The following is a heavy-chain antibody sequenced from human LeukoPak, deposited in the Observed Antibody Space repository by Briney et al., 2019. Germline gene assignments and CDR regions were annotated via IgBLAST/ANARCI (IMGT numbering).Heavy chain of an antibody. J-gene: IGHJ3*01. CDR1: GGSTTRYY. CDR2: ICGSGTTTPT. V-gene: IGHV4-59*08. Sequence: PSETLSLTCTVSGGSTTRYYWSWIRQSPGKGLEWIWDICGSGTTTPTTYTPTFKSRVTLSLATSKKHFSLSLRSVTDADTAVYYCATQGGHSEPFDVWGQGTMATVSS. CDR3: ATQGGHSEPFDV. D-gene: IGHD1-26*01.